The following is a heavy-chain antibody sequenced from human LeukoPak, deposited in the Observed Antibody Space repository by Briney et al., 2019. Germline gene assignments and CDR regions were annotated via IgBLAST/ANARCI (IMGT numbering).Heavy chain of an antibody. CDR3: ARGGEWGDYVFLDY. D-gene: IGHD4-17*01. CDR1: GFAFSTYT. J-gene: IGHJ4*02. CDR2: ISSGSSYT. Sequence: PGESLRLSCTASGFAFSTYTMNWVRQAPGKGLEWVSSISSGSSYTYYVDSVKGRFTISRDNAKNTLYLQMNSLRAEDTAVYYCARGGEWGDYVFLDYWGQGTLVTVSS. V-gene: IGHV3-21*01.